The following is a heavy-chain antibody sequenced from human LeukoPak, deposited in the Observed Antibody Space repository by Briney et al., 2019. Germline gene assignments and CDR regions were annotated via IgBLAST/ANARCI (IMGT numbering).Heavy chain of an antibody. CDR2: ISSSGSTI. CDR1: GFTFSSYE. V-gene: IGHV3-48*03. J-gene: IGHJ5*02. Sequence: GGSLRLSCAASGFTFSSYEMNWVRQAPGKGLEWVSYISSSGSTIYYADSVKGRFTISRDNAKNSLYLQMNSLRDEDTAVYYCARVGLGVGSGRKASGFDPWGQGTVVTVSS. CDR3: ARVGLGVGSGRKASGFDP. D-gene: IGHD3-10*01.